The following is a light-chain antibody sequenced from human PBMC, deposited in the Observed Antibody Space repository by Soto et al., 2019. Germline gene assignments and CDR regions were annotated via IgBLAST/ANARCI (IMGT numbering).Light chain of an antibody. CDR3: QKYNSAPLT. J-gene: IGKJ4*01. CDR1: QGISNY. V-gene: IGKV1-27*01. CDR2: AAF. Sequence: DIQMTQSPSSLSASVGDRVTITCRASQGISNYLAWYQQKPGKVPKLLIYAAFTLQSGVPSRFSCSGSRRDLTLRISSLQPEDVATYYCQKYNSAPLTLGGXTKVDIK.